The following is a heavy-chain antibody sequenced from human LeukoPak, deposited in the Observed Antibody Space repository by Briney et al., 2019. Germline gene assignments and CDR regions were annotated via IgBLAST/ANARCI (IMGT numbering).Heavy chain of an antibody. CDR2: IYYSGST. Sequence: SETLSLTCTVSGGSISSHYWSWIRQPPGKGLEWIGYIYYSGSTNYNPSLKSRVTISVDTSKNQFSLKLSSVTAADTAVYYCARAKDHYDGWFDPWGQGTLVTVSS. J-gene: IGHJ5*02. D-gene: IGHD3-22*01. CDR1: GGSISSHY. CDR3: ARAKDHYDGWFDP. V-gene: IGHV4-59*11.